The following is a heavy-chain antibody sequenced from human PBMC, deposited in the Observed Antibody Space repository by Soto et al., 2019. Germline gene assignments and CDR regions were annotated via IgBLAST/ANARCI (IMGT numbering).Heavy chain of an antibody. CDR3: ARWLQLPKHFDY. J-gene: IGHJ4*02. CDR2: IYSGGST. CDR1: GFTVSSNY. D-gene: IGHD5-12*01. Sequence: PVGSLRLSCAASGFTVSSNYMSWVRQAPGKGLEWVSVIYSGGSTYYADSVKGRFTISRDNSKNTLYLQMNSLRAEDTAVYYCARWLQLPKHFDYWGQGTLVTVSS. V-gene: IGHV3-53*01.